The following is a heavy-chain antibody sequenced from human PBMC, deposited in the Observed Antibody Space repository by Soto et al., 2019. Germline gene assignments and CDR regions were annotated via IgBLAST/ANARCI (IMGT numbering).Heavy chain of an antibody. D-gene: IGHD3-22*01. V-gene: IGHV3-23*01. CDR2: ISGSGGST. CDR1: GFTFSSYA. Sequence: GGSLRLSCAASGFTFSSYAMSWVRQAPGKGLEWVSAISGSGGSTYYADYVKGRLTISRDNSKNTLYLQMNSLRAEDTAVYYCAKGLGYYDSSGYYYDYWGQGTLVTVSS. J-gene: IGHJ4*02. CDR3: AKGLGYYDSSGYYYDY.